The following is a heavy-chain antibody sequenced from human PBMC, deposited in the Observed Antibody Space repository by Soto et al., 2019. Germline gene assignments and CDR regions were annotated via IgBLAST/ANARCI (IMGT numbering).Heavy chain of an antibody. Sequence: SETLSLTCTVSGGSISSYYWSWIRQPPGKGLEWIGYIYYSGSTNYNPSLKSRVTISVDTSKNQFSLKLSSVTAADTAVYYCARVKDIVVVPAAIFDYWGQGTLVTVS. J-gene: IGHJ4*02. CDR2: IYYSGST. D-gene: IGHD2-2*02. V-gene: IGHV4-59*01. CDR3: ARVKDIVVVPAAIFDY. CDR1: GGSISSYY.